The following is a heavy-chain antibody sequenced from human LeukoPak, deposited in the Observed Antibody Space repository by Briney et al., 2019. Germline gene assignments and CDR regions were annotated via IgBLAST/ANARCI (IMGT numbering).Heavy chain of an antibody. V-gene: IGHV3-23*01. J-gene: IGHJ4*02. D-gene: IGHD6-19*01. Sequence: GGSLRLSCAASGFTFSSCALSWVRQTPGKGLEWVSAISGSGGSTYYADSVKGRFTISRDNSKNTLYLQMNSLRAEDTAVYYCAKDYQWLEPRGFDYWGQGTLVTVSS. CDR2: ISGSGGST. CDR1: GFTFSSCA. CDR3: AKDYQWLEPRGFDY.